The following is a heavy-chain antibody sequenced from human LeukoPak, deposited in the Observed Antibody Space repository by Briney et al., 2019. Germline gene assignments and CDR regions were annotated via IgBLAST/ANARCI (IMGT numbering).Heavy chain of an antibody. V-gene: IGHV3-23*01. CDR3: TTDEAIFGVVI. J-gene: IGHJ4*02. CDR2: ISGSGGGT. Sequence: GGSLRLSCAASGSTFSNYAMSWVRQAPGKGLEWVSGISGSGGGTYYADSVKGRFTISRDNSKNTLYLQMNSLKTEDTAVYYCTTDEAIFGVVIWGQGTLVTVSS. CDR1: GSTFSNYA. D-gene: IGHD3-3*01.